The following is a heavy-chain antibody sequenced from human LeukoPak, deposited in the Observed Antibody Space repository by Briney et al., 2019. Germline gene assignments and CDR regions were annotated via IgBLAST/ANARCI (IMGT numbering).Heavy chain of an antibody. CDR1: GFTFSSDA. V-gene: IGHV3-23*01. CDR3: AKHVRTSVWFFDF. J-gene: IGHJ4*02. D-gene: IGHD6-19*01. CDR2: ISGSGLRT. Sequence: PGGSLRLSCAASGFTFSSDALSWVRQAPGKGLEWVSLISGSGLRTDYADSVKGRFTISRDNSKNTLYLQMNSLKAEGTAVYYCAKHVRTSVWFFDFWGQGTLVTVSS.